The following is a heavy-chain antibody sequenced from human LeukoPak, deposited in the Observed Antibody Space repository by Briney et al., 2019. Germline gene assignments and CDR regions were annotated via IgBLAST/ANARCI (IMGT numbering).Heavy chain of an antibody. Sequence: PGRSLRLSCAASGFTFSSYGMHWVRQAPGKGLEWVAVIWYDGSNKYYADSVKGRFTISRDNSKNTLYLQMNSLRAEDTAVYYCARDGDGYNCFVYWGQGTLVTVSS. CDR2: IWYDGSNK. CDR3: ARDGDGYNCFVY. V-gene: IGHV3-33*01. J-gene: IGHJ4*02. D-gene: IGHD5-24*01. CDR1: GFTFSSYG.